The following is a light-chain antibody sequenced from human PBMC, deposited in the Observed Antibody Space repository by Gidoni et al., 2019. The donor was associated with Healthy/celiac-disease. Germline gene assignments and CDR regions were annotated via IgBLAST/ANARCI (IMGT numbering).Light chain of an antibody. CDR3: RQHGSSPPWT. CDR2: GAS. V-gene: IGKV3-20*01. CDR1: QSVSSSY. J-gene: IGKJ1*01. Sequence: EIVLARSPGTLSLSPGERATLACRASQSVSSSYLAWYQQKPGQAPRLLIYGASSRANGSPDRFIGSGSGTDFTLIIIRLEPEDFSVYYCRQHGSSPPWTFGQGTKVEIK.